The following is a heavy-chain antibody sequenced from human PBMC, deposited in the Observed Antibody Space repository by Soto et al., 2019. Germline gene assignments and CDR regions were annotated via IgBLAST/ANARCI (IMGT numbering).Heavy chain of an antibody. CDR1: GYTFTGYY. Sequence: ASVKVSFKASGYTFTGYYMHWLRQAPGQGLEWMGWINPNSGCTNYAQKFQGRVTMTRDTSISTAYMELSRLRSDDTAVYYCARGGRYSSSSGHDYWGQGTLVTVSS. CDR2: INPNSGCT. D-gene: IGHD6-6*01. J-gene: IGHJ4*02. V-gene: IGHV1-2*02. CDR3: ARGGRYSSSSGHDY.